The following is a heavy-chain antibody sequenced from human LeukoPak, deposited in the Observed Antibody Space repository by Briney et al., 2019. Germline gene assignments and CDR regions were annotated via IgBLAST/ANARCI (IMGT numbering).Heavy chain of an antibody. CDR3: AKDRANWAIDD. CDR2: ISSSSSSI. V-gene: IGHV3-48*01. J-gene: IGHJ4*02. Sequence: PGGSVILSCTASVFYFSINKINWVRHAPWKGLEWVSYISSSSSSIYYADSVKGRFTISRDNAKNSLYLQMNSLRAEDTAVYYCAKDRANWAIDDWGQGTQVTVSS. CDR1: VFYFSINK. D-gene: IGHD7-27*01.